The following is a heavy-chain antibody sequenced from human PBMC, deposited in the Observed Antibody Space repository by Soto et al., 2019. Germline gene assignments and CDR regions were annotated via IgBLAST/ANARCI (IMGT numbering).Heavy chain of an antibody. CDR1: GGSLSGYF. CDR2: INHSGST. V-gene: IGHV4-34*01. D-gene: IGHD6-13*01. Sequence: SETLSLTCAVYGGSLSGYFWSWIRQPPGKGLEWIGQINHSGSTNYNPSLKSRVTISEDTSKNQFSLKLSSVTAADTALYYCATLTSSWYYFDYWGQGTLVTVS. CDR3: ATLTSSWYYFDY. J-gene: IGHJ4*02.